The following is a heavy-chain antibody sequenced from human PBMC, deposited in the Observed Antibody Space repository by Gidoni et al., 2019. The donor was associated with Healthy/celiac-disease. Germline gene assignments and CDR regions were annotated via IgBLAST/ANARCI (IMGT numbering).Heavy chain of an antibody. Sequence: EVQLLESGGGLVQPGGSLSPSCAASGFNFSSYAMSWVRQATGKGLEWVSASSGSGGSTYYADSVKGRFTISRDNSKNTLYLQMNSLRAEDTAVYYCAKANHQRGIRDVGFDYWGQGTLVTVSS. D-gene: IGHD2-2*01. CDR1: GFNFSSYA. CDR2: SSGSGGST. V-gene: IGHV3-23*01. J-gene: IGHJ4*02. CDR3: AKANHQRGIRDVGFDY.